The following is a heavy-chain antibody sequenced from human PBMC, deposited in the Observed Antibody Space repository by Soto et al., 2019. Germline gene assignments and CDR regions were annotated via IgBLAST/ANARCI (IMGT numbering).Heavy chain of an antibody. D-gene: IGHD3-3*01. CDR3: ARDNTIFGVVITGADYYYYGMDV. CDR1: GYTFTSYY. J-gene: IGHJ6*02. V-gene: IGHV1-46*01. CDR2: INPSGGST. Sequence: GASVKVSCKASGYTFTSYYMHWVRQAPGQGLEWMGIINPSGGSTSYAQKFQGRVTMTRDTSTSTVYMELSSLRSEDTAVYYCARDNTIFGVVITGADYYYYGMDVWGQGTTVTVSS.